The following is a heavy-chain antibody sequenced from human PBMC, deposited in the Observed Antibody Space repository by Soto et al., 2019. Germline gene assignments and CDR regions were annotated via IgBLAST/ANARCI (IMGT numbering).Heavy chain of an antibody. D-gene: IGHD2-21*02. CDR3: ARGGHVVVVTAAFDY. V-gene: IGHV1-46*03. CDR1: GNTFSNYY. J-gene: IGHJ4*02. Sequence: QVQLVQSGAEVKKPGASVKVSCKASGNTFSNYYIHWVRQAPGQGLEWMGTINPSGGHTTYAQKFLGRVTMTRDSSTSTLYMGLTNLRFEDTAIYYCARGGHVVVVTAAFDYWGQGTLITVSS. CDR2: INPSGGHT.